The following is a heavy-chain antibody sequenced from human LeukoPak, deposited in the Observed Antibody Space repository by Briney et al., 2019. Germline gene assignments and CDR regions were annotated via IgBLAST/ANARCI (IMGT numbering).Heavy chain of an antibody. CDR3: TTYGSGRKFDY. J-gene: IGHJ4*02. CDR2: SVSKADGAIT. Sequence: SLACPLARLSPSDAWMGWVRHLAGNGREWVGRSVSKADGAITDCVALVKGSLPISRDDSTNTLYLQMNSLKYEDTAVYYCTTYGSGRKFDYWGQGVLVTVPS. CDR1: RLSPSDAW. V-gene: IGHV3-15*04. D-gene: IGHD3-10*01.